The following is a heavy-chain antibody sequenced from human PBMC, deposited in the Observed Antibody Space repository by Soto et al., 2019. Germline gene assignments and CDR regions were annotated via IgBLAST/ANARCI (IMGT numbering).Heavy chain of an antibody. J-gene: IGHJ6*02. CDR2: IYYSGST. CDR3: ARRVDFWSGYYPHYYYYYGMDV. Sequence: SETLSLTCTVSGGSISSSIYYGVWIRQPPGKVLEWIGSIYYSGSTYYNPSLKSRVTISVDTSKNQFSLKLSSVTAADTAVYYCARRVDFWSGYYPHYYYYYGMDVWGQGTTVT. D-gene: IGHD3-3*01. CDR1: GGSISSSIYY. V-gene: IGHV4-39*01.